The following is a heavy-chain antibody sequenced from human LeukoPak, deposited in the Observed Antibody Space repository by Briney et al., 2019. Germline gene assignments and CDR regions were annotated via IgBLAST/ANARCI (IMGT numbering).Heavy chain of an antibody. Sequence: ASVKVSCKASGYTFTSYGISWVRQAPGQGLEWMGWISAYNGNTNYAQKLQGRVTMTTDTSTSTAYMELSSLRSEDTAVYYCARVGYSSGYYSSFDYWGQGTLVTVSS. V-gene: IGHV1-18*01. CDR1: GYTFTSYG. D-gene: IGHD3-22*01. CDR2: ISAYNGNT. CDR3: ARVGYSSGYYSSFDY. J-gene: IGHJ4*02.